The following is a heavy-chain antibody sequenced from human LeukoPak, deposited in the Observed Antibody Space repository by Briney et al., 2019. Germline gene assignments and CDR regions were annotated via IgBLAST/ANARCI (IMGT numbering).Heavy chain of an antibody. J-gene: IGHJ6*03. D-gene: IGHD3-3*01. CDR2: TYHSGIK. V-gene: IGHV4-59*01. Sequence: ETVSLTCIVSGGSIRSYYWSWVRQAPGKPLEWIGYTYHSGIKNSNPSLKSRVTVSVDKSNNQFSLKLTSVTAADTAVYYCARGPSEQFLGYYMDVWGKRTTVILSS. CDR3: ARGPSEQFLGYYMDV. CDR1: GGSIRSYY.